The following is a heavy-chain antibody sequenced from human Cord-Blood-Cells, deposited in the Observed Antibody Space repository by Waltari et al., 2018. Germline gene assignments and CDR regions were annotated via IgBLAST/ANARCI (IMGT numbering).Heavy chain of an antibody. Sequence: QVQLQQWGAGLLKPSETLSLTCAVYGGSFSGSYWSWIRQPPGKGLEWIGEINHSGSTNYNPSLKSRVTISVDTSKNQFSLKLSSVTAADTAVYYCARSSGYSGYDYAFDIWGQGTMVTVSS. V-gene: IGHV4-34*01. CDR2: INHSGST. CDR3: ARSSGYSGYDYAFDI. J-gene: IGHJ3*02. D-gene: IGHD5-12*01. CDR1: GGSFSGSY.